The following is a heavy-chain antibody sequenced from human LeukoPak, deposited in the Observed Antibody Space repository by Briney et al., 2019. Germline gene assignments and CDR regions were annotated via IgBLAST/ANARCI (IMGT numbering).Heavy chain of an antibody. J-gene: IGHJ4*02. D-gene: IGHD6-6*01. V-gene: IGHV3-48*01. Sequence: GGSLRLSCAASGFTFSNYGMNWVRQAPGKGLEWVSYISSSSNTKDYAGSVKGRFTISRDNAKNSLYLQVNSLRVEDTAVYYCARGGAARPDYWGQGTLVTVSS. CDR2: ISSSSNTK. CDR3: ARGGAARPDY. CDR1: GFTFSNYG.